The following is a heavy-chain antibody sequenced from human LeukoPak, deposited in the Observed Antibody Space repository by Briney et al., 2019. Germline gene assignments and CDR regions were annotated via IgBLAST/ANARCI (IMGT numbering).Heavy chain of an antibody. CDR3: ARDTRNWPSGPMDV. CDR2: ISWNSDII. V-gene: IGHV3-9*01. CDR1: GFKFDNYA. J-gene: IGHJ6*03. Sequence: QAGGSLRLSCAASGFKFDNYAMHWVRQAPGKGLEWVSSISWNSDIIAYADSVKGRFTISRDNAKNSLYLQMNSLRAEDTAVYYCARDTRNWPSGPMDVWGKGTTVTISS.